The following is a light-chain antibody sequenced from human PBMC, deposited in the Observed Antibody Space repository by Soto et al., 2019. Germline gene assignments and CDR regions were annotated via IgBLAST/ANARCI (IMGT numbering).Light chain of an antibody. CDR2: DAS. CDR1: QTVRNNY. V-gene: IGKV3-20*01. Sequence: EGVLTQSPDTRTLPPGERATLSCRASQTVRNNYLAWYQHKPGQAPRLLIYDASSRATGIPDRFSGGGSGTDFTLTISRLEPEDFAVYYCQQFSSYPLTFGGGTKVDIK. CDR3: QQFSSYPLT. J-gene: IGKJ4*01.